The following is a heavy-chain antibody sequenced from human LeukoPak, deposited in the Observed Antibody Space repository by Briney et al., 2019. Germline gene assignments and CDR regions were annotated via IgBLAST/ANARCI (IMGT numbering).Heavy chain of an antibody. V-gene: IGHV4-39*01. CDR2: INHSGST. D-gene: IGHD3-9*01. J-gene: IGHJ3*02. CDR1: GGSISSSSYY. CDR3: ARHVRWVSDILTTDAFDI. Sequence: SETLSLTCTVSGGSISSSSYYWGWIRQPPGKGLEWIGEINHSGSTNYNPSLKSRVTISVDTSKNQFSLKLSSVTAADTAVYYCARHVRWVSDILTTDAFDIWGQGTMVTVSS.